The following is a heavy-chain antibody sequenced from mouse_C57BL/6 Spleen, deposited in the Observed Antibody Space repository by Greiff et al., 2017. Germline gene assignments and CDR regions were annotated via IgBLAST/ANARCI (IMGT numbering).Heavy chain of an antibody. Sequence: QVQLQQSGPELVKPGASVQISCKASGYAFSSSWMNWVKQRPGKGLEWTGRIYPGDGDTNYNGKFKGKATLTADKSSSTAYMQLSSLTSEDSAVYFCARWGDYDAAHFDVWGTGTTVTVSS. V-gene: IGHV1-82*01. CDR1: GYAFSSSW. J-gene: IGHJ1*03. CDR3: ARWGDYDAAHFDV. D-gene: IGHD2-4*01. CDR2: IYPGDGDT.